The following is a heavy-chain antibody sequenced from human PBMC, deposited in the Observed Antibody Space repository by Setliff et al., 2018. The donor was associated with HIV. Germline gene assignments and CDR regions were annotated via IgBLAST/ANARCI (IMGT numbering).Heavy chain of an antibody. CDR3: AREIYGGNSRPFDY. Sequence: SETLSLTCTVSGGSISSYYWSWIRQPPGKGLEWIGYIYYDGNTNYNPSLKSRVTISVDTSKNQLSLKLSSVTAADTAVYYCAREIYGGNSRPFDYWGQGTLVTVSS. CDR2: IYYDGNT. CDR1: GGSISSYY. D-gene: IGHD4-17*01. V-gene: IGHV4-59*01. J-gene: IGHJ4*02.